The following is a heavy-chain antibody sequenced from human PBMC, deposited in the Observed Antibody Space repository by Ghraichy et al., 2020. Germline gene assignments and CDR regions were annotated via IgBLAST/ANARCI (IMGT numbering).Heavy chain of an antibody. CDR1: GFTFSSYG. CDR3: ARDGAVFSDMGYYFDY. V-gene: IGHV3-33*01. D-gene: IGHD3-9*01. CDR2: IWYDGSNK. Sequence: GESLNISCAASGFTFSSYGMHWVRQAPGKGLEWVAVIWYDGSNKYYADSVKGRFTISRDNSKNTLYLQMNSLRAEDTAVYYSARDGAVFSDMGYYFDYWGQGTLVTVSS. J-gene: IGHJ4*02.